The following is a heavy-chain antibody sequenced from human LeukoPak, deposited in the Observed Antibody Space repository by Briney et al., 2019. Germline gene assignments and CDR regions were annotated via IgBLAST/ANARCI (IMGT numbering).Heavy chain of an antibody. CDR1: GYRFTNYW. CDR3: ARTYSSGFDY. D-gene: IGHD6-19*01. CDR2: IYPGDSDT. Sequence: GESLKISCEASGYRFTNYWIGWVRQMPGKGLEWMGIIYPGDSDTRYSPSFQGQVTISADKSISTAYLQWSSLKASDTAMYYCARTYSSGFDYWGQGTLVTVSS. J-gene: IGHJ4*02. V-gene: IGHV5-51*01.